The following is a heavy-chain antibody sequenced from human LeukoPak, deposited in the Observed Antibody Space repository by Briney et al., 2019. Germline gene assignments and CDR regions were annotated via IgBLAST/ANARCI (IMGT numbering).Heavy chain of an antibody. D-gene: IGHD5-12*01. V-gene: IGHV1-58*02. CDR3: ARGRSGGPLVDY. J-gene: IGHJ4*02. CDR2: IVVGSGNT. Sequence: SVKVSCKASGFTFTSSAMQWVRQARGQRLEWIGWIVVGSGNTNYAQKFQERVTITRDMSTSTAYMELSSLRSEDTAIYYCARGRSGGPLVDYWGQGTLVTVSS. CDR1: GFTFTSSA.